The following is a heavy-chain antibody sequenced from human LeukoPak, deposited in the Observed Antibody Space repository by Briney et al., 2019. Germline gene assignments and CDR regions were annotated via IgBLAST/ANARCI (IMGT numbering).Heavy chain of an antibody. J-gene: IGHJ4*02. D-gene: IGHD3-3*01. CDR3: ASGFFWSGYFDY. CDR2: ISAYNGNT. CDR1: GYTFTSYG. V-gene: IGHV1-18*01. Sequence: ASVKVSCKASGYTFTSYGISWGRQSPGQGLEGMGWISAYNGNTNYAQKLQCRVTMTTDTYTSTAYMQLRSLSSDATAVYYCASGFFWSGYFDYWGQGTLVTVSS.